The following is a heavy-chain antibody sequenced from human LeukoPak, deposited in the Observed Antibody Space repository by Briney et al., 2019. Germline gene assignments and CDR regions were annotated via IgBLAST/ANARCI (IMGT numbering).Heavy chain of an antibody. J-gene: IGHJ5*02. Sequence: GASVTVSCKVSGCTLTELSMHWVRQAPGKGLEWMGGFDPEDGETIYAQKFQGRVTMTEDTSTDTAYMELSSLRSEDTAVYYCATGNGWPYNWFDPWGQGTLVTVSS. V-gene: IGHV1-24*01. CDR1: GCTLTELS. CDR3: ATGNGWPYNWFDP. CDR2: FDPEDGET. D-gene: IGHD6-19*01.